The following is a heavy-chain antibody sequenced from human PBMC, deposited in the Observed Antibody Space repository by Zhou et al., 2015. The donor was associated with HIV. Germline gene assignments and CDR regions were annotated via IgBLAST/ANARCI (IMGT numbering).Heavy chain of an antibody. J-gene: IGHJ6*01. Sequence: QVQPVQSGAEVKKPGSSVKVSCKASGGTFVSYAINWVRQAPGQGPEWMGGIIPMFGVSNSAQKFQGRVSITADTSTNTVYMDLSSLRSEDTAVYYCARGKLLWFGGSGHYVMDVWGQGTTVTVSS. CDR3: ARGKLLWFGGSGHYVMDV. V-gene: IGHV1-69*14. CDR2: IIPMFGVS. CDR1: GGTFVSYA. D-gene: IGHD3-10*01.